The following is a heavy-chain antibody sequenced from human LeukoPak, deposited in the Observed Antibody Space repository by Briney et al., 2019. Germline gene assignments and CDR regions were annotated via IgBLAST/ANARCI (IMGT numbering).Heavy chain of an antibody. J-gene: IGHJ4*02. CDR2: MSYGGQNE. D-gene: IGHD3-22*01. CDR3: AKSSYYDSSGYYREYYFDY. Sequence: GGSLRLSCAASGLTFSGYDMHWVRQAPGKGPEWVAVMSYGGQNERYADSVKGRVTVSRDNSKSTLYLQMNSLRAEDTAVYYCAKSSYYDSSGYYREYYFDYWGQGTLVTVSS. V-gene: IGHV3-30*18. CDR1: GLTFSGYD.